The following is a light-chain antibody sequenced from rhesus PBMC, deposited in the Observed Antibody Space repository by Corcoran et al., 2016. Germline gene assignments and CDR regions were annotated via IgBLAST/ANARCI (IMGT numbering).Light chain of an antibody. V-gene: IGKV2-82*03. CDR3: MQALRSPCT. J-gene: IGKJ1*01. CDR2: LVS. CDR1: QSLVYSDGKTY. Sequence: DIVMIQTPLSLPVTLGEPASISCMSSQSLVYSDGKTYLYCYLQKPGQFPHLILSLVSKRASGVPEKFNGGGVGTVFTLQSRRVVSEYVGVYYCMQALRSPCTFGQGTKVEIK.